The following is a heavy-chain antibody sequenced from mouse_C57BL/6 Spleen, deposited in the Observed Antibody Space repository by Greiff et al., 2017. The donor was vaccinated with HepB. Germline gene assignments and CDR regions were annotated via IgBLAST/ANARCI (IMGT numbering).Heavy chain of an antibody. CDR2: IDPSDSYT. CDR1: GYTFTSYW. Sequence: VQLQQPGAELVMPGASVKLSCKASGYTFTSYWMHWVKQRPGQGLEWIGEIDPSDSYTNYNQKFKGKSTLTVDKSSSTAYMQLSSLTSEDSAVYYCARGGNYGGDAMDYWGQGTSVTVSS. D-gene: IGHD2-1*01. J-gene: IGHJ4*01. V-gene: IGHV1-69*01. CDR3: ARGGNYGGDAMDY.